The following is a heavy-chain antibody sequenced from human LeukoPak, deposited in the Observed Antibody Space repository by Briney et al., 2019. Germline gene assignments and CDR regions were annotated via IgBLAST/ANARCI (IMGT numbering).Heavy chain of an antibody. V-gene: IGHV4-30-2*01. J-gene: IGHJ4*02. Sequence: SETLSLTCAVSGGSISSGGYSWSWIRQPPGKGLEWIGYIYHSGSTYYNPSLKSRVTISVDRSKNQFSLKLSSVTAADTAVYYCARGAGTWYYFDYWGQGTLVTVSS. CDR3: ARGAGTWYYFDY. CDR1: GGSISSGGYS. CDR2: IYHSGST. D-gene: IGHD6-13*01.